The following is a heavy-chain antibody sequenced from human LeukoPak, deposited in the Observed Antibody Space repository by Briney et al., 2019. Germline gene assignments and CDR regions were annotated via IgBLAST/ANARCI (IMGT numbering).Heavy chain of an antibody. CDR3: ARGHIAVAGTYDY. J-gene: IGHJ4*02. D-gene: IGHD6-19*01. V-gene: IGHV3-30-3*01. Sequence: PGRSLRLSCAASGFTFSSYAMHWVRQAPGKGLEWVAVISYDGSNKYYADSVKGRFTISRDNSKNTLYLQMNSLRAEDTAVYYCARGHIAVAGTYDYWGQGTLVIVSS. CDR1: GFTFSSYA. CDR2: ISYDGSNK.